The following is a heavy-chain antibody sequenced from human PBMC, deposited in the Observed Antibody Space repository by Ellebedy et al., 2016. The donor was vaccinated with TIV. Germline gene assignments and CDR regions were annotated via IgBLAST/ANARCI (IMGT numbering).Heavy chain of an antibody. CDR1: GFSLSNTSVG. CDR2: IFSHDEK. CDR3: ARAVYGSGTYYYFDY. Sequence: SGPTLVKPTETLTLTCTVSGFSLSNTSVGVSWIRQPPGRALEWLAHIFSHDEKSYNTALQRRLTVSKDTSRSQVVLTMTNMDPVDTASYYCARAVYGSGTYYYFDYWGQGTLVTVSS. D-gene: IGHD3-10*01. J-gene: IGHJ4*02. V-gene: IGHV2-26*01.